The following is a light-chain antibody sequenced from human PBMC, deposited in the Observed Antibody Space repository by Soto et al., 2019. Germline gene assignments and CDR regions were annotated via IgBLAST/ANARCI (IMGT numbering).Light chain of an antibody. CDR2: GAS. CDR3: QQYNNWPTIT. Sequence: EIMLTQYPGTLPGSAGGRATLSCETSHNVDSNLAWYQQKPGQAPRLLIYGASTRATGIPARFSGSGSGTEFTLPISSLKSADFAVYYCQQYNNWPTITFGQGTRLEIK. V-gene: IGKV3-15*01. J-gene: IGKJ5*01. CDR1: HNVDSN.